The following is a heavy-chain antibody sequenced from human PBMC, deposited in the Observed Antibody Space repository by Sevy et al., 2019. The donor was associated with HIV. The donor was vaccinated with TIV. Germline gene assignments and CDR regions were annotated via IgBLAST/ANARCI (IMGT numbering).Heavy chain of an antibody. Sequence: LSLTCAASGFTFSNAWMSWVRQAPGKGLEWVGRIKRKTDGGTTDYAAPVKGRFTISRDDSKNTPYLQMNSLKTEDTAVYYCTTDIVVVPAAHDAFDIWGQGTMVTVSS. CDR1: GFTFSNAW. V-gene: IGHV3-15*01. CDR3: TTDIVVVPAAHDAFDI. D-gene: IGHD2-2*01. J-gene: IGHJ3*02. CDR2: IKRKTDGGTT.